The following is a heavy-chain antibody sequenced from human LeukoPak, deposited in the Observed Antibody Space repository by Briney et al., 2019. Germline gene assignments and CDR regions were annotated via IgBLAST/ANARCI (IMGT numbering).Heavy chain of an antibody. J-gene: IGHJ6*03. CDR3: ARVERKWFGELLSSTYYYYYMDV. Sequence: SETLSLTCTVSGYSISSGYYWGWIRQPPGKGLEWIGSIHHSGSTYSNPSLKSRVTISVDTSKNQFSLKLSSVTAADTAVYYCARVERKWFGELLSSTYYYYYMDVWGKGTTVTVSS. D-gene: IGHD3-10*01. CDR1: GYSISSGYY. CDR2: IHHSGST. V-gene: IGHV4-38-2*02.